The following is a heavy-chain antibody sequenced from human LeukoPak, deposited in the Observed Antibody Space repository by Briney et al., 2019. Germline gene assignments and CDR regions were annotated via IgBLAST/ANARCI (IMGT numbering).Heavy chain of an antibody. D-gene: IGHD2-15*01. CDR3: AGEDYYFDY. V-gene: IGHV4-30-4*08. CDR2: IYYSGST. CDR1: GGSISSSSYY. Sequence: PSETLSLTCTVSGGSISSSSYYWGWIRQPPGKGLEWIGYIYYSGSTYYNPSLKSRVTISVDTSKNQFSLKLSSVTAADTAVYYCAGEDYYFDYWGQGTLVTVSS. J-gene: IGHJ4*02.